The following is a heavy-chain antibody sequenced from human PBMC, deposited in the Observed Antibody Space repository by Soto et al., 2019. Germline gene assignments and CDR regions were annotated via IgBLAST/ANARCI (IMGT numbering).Heavy chain of an antibody. Sequence: SGPTLVNPTQTLTLTCTFSGFSLSTSGVGVGWIRQPPGKALEWLALIYWNDDKRYSPSLKSRLTITKDTSKNQVVLTMTNMDPVDTATYYCAHRRPGSEWGYAIRDYYGMDVWGQGTTVTVSS. V-gene: IGHV2-5*01. CDR2: IYWNDDK. D-gene: IGHD2-8*01. CDR1: GFSLSTSGVG. CDR3: AHRRPGSEWGYAIRDYYGMDV. J-gene: IGHJ6*02.